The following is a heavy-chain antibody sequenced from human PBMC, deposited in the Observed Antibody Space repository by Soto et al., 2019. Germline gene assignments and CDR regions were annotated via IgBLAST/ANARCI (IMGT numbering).Heavy chain of an antibody. CDR1: GGTFSSYA. Sequence: QVQLVQSGAEVKKPGSSVKVSCKASGGTFSSYAISWVRQAPGQGLEWMGGIIPIFGTANYAQKFQGRVTLTADESTSTAYMELSSLRSEDTAVYYCARGGLRIHYGDNWFDPWGQGTLVTVSS. CDR2: IIPIFGTA. V-gene: IGHV1-69*12. CDR3: ARGGLRIHYGDNWFDP. J-gene: IGHJ5*02. D-gene: IGHD4-17*01.